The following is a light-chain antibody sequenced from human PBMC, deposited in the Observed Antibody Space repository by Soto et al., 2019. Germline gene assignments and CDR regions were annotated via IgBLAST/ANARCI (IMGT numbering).Light chain of an antibody. V-gene: IGKV3-15*01. Sequence: EIVMTQSPATLSVSPGERATLSCRASQSVSSKVGWYQQKPGQAPRLLIYGASTRATSIPARFSGSGSGTDFTLTISSLQSEDSAVYYCQQYNSWPPFTFGQGTRLEIK. CDR2: GAS. CDR1: QSVSSK. CDR3: QQYNSWPPFT. J-gene: IGKJ5*01.